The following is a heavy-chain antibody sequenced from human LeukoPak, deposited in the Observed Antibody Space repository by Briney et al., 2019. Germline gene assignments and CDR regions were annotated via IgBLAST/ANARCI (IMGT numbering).Heavy chain of an antibody. V-gene: IGHV1-69*05. J-gene: IGHJ4*02. CDR3: ATTYYYDSSGYYVLDY. D-gene: IGHD3-22*01. CDR2: IIPIFGTA. Sequence: SVKASCKASGGTFSSYAISWVRQAPGQGLEWMGGIIPIFGTANYAQKFQGRVTITTDESTSTAYMELSSLRSEDTAVYYCATTYYYDSSGYYVLDYWGQGTLVTVSS. CDR1: GGTFSSYA.